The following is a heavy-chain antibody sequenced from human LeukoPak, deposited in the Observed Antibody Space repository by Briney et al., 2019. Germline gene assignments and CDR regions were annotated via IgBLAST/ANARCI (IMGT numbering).Heavy chain of an antibody. D-gene: IGHD6-13*01. J-gene: IGHJ5*02. CDR1: GYTFTGYY. Sequence: GASVKVSCKASGYTFTGYYMHWVRQAPGQGLEWMGWISAYNGNTNYAQKLQGRVTMTTDTSTSTAYMELRSLRSDDTAVYYCARDTAAAEDNWFDPWGQGTLVTVSS. CDR3: ARDTAAAEDNWFDP. V-gene: IGHV1-18*04. CDR2: ISAYNGNT.